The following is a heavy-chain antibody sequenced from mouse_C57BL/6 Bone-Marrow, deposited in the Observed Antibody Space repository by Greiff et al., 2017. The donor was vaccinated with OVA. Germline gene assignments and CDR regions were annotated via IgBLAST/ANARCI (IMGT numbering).Heavy chain of an antibody. CDR1: GYTFTDYN. V-gene: IGHV1-18*01. CDR3: ARGGLIRYGSSYEYWYFDG. CDR2: INPNNGGT. D-gene: IGHD1-1*01. J-gene: IGHJ1*03. Sequence: EVQLQQSGPELVKPGASVKIPCKASGYTFTDYNMDWVKQSHGKSLEWIGDINPNNGGTIYNQKFKGKATLTVDKSSSTAYMELRSLTSEDTAVYYCARGGLIRYGSSYEYWYFDGWGTGTTVTVSS.